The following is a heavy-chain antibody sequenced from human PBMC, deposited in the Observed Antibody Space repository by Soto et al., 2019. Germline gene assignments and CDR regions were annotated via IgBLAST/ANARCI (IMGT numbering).Heavy chain of an antibody. CDR2: TYPGDSDT. CDR1: GYSFANYW. D-gene: IGHD3-3*01. Sequence: GESLKISCQGFGYSFANYWIAWVRQMPGKGLDWMGNTYPGDSDTTYSPSFRGQVTISADKSISTAYLQWSSLKASDTAIYYCARRSGYSGFDPWGLGTLVTVSS. J-gene: IGHJ5*02. CDR3: ARRSGYSGFDP. V-gene: IGHV5-51*01.